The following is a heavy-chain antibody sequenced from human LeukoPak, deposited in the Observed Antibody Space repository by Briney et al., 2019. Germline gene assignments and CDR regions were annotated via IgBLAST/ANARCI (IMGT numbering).Heavy chain of an antibody. D-gene: IGHD6-19*01. V-gene: IGHV4-34*01. J-gene: IGHJ5*02. CDR1: GGSFSGYY. CDR2: INHSGST. Sequence: SETLSLTCAVYGGSFSGYYWSWIRQPPGKGLEWIGEINHSGSTNYNPSLKSQVTISVDTSKNQFSLKLSSVTAADTAVYYCARGGPGGWYFPWVGGWFDPWGQGTLVTVSS. CDR3: ARGGPGGWYFPWVGGWFDP.